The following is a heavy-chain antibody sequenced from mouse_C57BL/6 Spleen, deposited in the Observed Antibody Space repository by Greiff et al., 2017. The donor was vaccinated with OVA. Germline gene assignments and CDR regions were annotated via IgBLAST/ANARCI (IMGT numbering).Heavy chain of an antibody. J-gene: IGHJ2*01. V-gene: IGHV1-15*01. CDR1: GYTFTDYE. Sequence: VKLQQSGAELVRPGASVTLSCKASGYTFTDYEMHWVKQTPVHGLEWIGAIDPETGGTAYNQKFKGKAILTADKSSSTAYMELRSLTSEDSAVYYCTISYYDYDVDYWGQGTTLTVSS. CDR3: TISYYDYDVDY. D-gene: IGHD2-4*01. CDR2: IDPETGGT.